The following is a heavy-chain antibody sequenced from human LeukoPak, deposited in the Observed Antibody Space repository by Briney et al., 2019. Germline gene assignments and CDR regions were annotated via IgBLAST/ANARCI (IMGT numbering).Heavy chain of an antibody. CDR1: GYTFTSYA. Sequence: ASVKVSCKASGYTFTSYAMHWERQAPGQRLEWMGWINAGNGNTKYSQKFQGRVTITRDTSASTAYMELSSLRSEDTAVYYCARDADISGMDVWGQGTTVTVSS. V-gene: IGHV1-3*01. D-gene: IGHD3-9*01. CDR3: ARDADISGMDV. J-gene: IGHJ6*02. CDR2: INAGNGNT.